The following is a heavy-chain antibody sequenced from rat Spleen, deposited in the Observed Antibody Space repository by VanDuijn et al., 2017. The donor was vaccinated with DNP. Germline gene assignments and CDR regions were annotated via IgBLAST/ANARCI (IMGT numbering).Heavy chain of an antibody. CDR3: AGSYFYDGTYYPFAN. V-gene: IGHV5-31*01. CDR2: ITSSGDNT. CDR1: GFTFNNYW. J-gene: IGHJ3*01. Sequence: EVQLVESGGDLVQSGRSLKLSCVVSGFTFNNYWMAWVRQVPGKGLEWVASITSSGDNTYYPDSVKGRFTISRDNAKNTLYLQMDSLRSEDTATYYCAGSYFYDGTYYPFANWGQGTLVTVSS. D-gene: IGHD1-12*02.